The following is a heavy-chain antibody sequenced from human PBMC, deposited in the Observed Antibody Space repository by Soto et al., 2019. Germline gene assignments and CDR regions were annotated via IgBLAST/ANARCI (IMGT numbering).Heavy chain of an antibody. CDR1: GGSISSSSYY. Sequence: SETLSLTCTVSGGSISSSSYYWGWIRQPPGKGLEWIGSIYYSGSTYYNPSLKSRVTISVDTSKNQFSLKLSSVTAADTAVYYCARHLYSGYGVSDYWGQGTLVTVSS. J-gene: IGHJ4*02. CDR2: IYYSGST. D-gene: IGHD5-12*01. V-gene: IGHV4-39*01. CDR3: ARHLYSGYGVSDY.